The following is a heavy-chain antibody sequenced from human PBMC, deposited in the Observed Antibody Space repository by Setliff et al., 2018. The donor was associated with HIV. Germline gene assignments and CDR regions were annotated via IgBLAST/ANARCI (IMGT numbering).Heavy chain of an antibody. CDR2: MYYSGRT. CDR1: GGSFSGYY. V-gene: IGHV4-34*01. D-gene: IGHD3-22*01. Sequence: KTSETLSLTCAVYGGSFSGYYWGWIRQSPGKGLEWIGNMYYSGRTYYNPSLKSRVAISIDTSKNQFSLNLTSVTAADTAVYYCASRVYYYDSNNFLREEGFDPWGQGTLVTVSS. CDR3: ASRVYYYDSNNFLREEGFDP. J-gene: IGHJ5*02.